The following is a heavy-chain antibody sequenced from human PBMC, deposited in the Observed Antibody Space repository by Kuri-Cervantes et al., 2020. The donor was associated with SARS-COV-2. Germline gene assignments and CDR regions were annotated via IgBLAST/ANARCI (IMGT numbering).Heavy chain of an antibody. CDR3: ARGVLVVYASPESWFDP. V-gene: IGHV1-8*01. CDR2: MNPNSGNT. CDR1: GYTFTSYD. D-gene: IGHD2-8*02. Sequence: ASVKVSCKASGYTFTSYDINWVRQATGQGLEWMGWMNPNSGNTGYAQKFQGRVTMTRDTSISTAYMELSRLRSDDTAVYYCARGVLVVYASPESWFDPWGQGTLVTVSS. J-gene: IGHJ5*02.